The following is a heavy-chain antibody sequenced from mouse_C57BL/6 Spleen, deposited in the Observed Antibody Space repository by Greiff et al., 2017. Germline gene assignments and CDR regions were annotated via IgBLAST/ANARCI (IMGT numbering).Heavy chain of an antibody. CDR3: ARYYYGSSYFDY. Sequence: VQLQQSGAELVKPGASVKISCKASGYAFSSYWLNWVKQRPGKGLEWIGQIYPGDGDTNYNGKFKGKATLTADKSSSTAYMQLSSLTSEDSAVYFCARYYYGSSYFDYWGQGTTRTVSS. CDR2: IYPGDGDT. V-gene: IGHV1-80*01. J-gene: IGHJ2*01. CDR1: GYAFSSYW. D-gene: IGHD1-1*01.